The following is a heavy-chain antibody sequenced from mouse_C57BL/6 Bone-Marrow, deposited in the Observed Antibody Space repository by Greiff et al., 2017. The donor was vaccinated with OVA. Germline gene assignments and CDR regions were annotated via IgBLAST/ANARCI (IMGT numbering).Heavy chain of an antibody. D-gene: IGHD2-3*01. Sequence: EVQLQQSGPVLVKPGASVKMSCKASGYTFTDYYMNWVKQSHGKSLEWIGVINPYNGGTSYNQKFKGKATLTVDKSSSTAYMELNSLTSEDSAVYYCARWYDAFLYYFDYWGQGTTLTVAS. J-gene: IGHJ2*01. V-gene: IGHV1-19*01. CDR2: INPYNGGT. CDR1: GYTFTDYY. CDR3: ARWYDAFLYYFDY.